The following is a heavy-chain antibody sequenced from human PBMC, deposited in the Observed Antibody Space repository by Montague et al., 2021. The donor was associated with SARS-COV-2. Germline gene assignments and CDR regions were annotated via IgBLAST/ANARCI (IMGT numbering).Heavy chain of an antibody. CDR3: AKDSYYDFWSGYSPGENWFDP. CDR2: ISWNSGSI. Sequence: SLRLSCAASGFTFGDYAMHWVRQAPGKGLEWVSGISWNSGSIGYADSVKGRFTISRDNAKNSLYLQMNSLRAEDTALYCCAKDSYYDFWSGYSPGENWFDPGGQGTLVTVSS. V-gene: IGHV3-9*01. J-gene: IGHJ5*02. D-gene: IGHD3-3*01. CDR1: GFTFGDYA.